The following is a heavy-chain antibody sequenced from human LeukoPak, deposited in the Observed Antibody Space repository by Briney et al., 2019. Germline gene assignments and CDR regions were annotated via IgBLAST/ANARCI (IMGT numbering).Heavy chain of an antibody. CDR2: IYYSGST. J-gene: IGHJ3*02. CDR1: GGSISSSSCY. CDR3: ARHGGVYSSGWYDAFDI. Sequence: SETLSLTCTVSGGSISSSSCYWGWIRQPPGKGLEWIGSIYYSGSTYYNPSLKSRVTISVDTSKNQFSLKLSSVTAADTAVYYCARHGGVYSSGWYDAFDIWGQGTMVTVSS. V-gene: IGHV4-39*01. D-gene: IGHD6-19*01.